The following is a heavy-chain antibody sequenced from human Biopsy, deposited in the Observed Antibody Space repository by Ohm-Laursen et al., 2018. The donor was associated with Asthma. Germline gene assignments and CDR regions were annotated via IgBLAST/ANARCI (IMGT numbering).Heavy chain of an antibody. CDR3: ARKAGSCISRTCYSLDF. V-gene: IGHV1-69*13. CDR2: INSVIGTT. Sequence: ASVKVSCKSLGGTFNTYVIGWVRQAPGQGLEWMGGINSVIGTTTYPQKFQDRVTITADDSTSTVYMELSSLRSEDMAVYYCARKAGSCISRTCYSLDFWGQGTLVTVSS. J-gene: IGHJ4*02. CDR1: GGTFNTYV. D-gene: IGHD2-2*01.